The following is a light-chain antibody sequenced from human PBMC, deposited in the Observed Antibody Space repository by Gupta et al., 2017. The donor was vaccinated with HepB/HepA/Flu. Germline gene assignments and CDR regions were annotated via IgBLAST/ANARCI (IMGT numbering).Light chain of an antibody. CDR1: QSLVHSNGNTY. Sequence: DIVMTQTPLSSPVTLGQPASISCRSSQSLVHSNGNTYLNWLQQRPGQPPRLLIYDVSKRCSGVPDRFSGSGAGTVFTLKISRVEAEDVGVYYCIQTKHFPRSFGQGTKLEIK. CDR2: DVS. V-gene: IGKV2-24*01. J-gene: IGKJ2*04. CDR3: IQTKHFPRS.